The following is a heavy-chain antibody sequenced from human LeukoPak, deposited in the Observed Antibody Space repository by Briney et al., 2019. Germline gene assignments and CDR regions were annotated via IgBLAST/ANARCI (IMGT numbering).Heavy chain of an antibody. CDR2: INPSGGST. CDR3: ARDSVPFSSGWYYIFDC. D-gene: IGHD6-19*01. V-gene: IGHV1-46*01. CDR1: GGTFSSYA. Sequence: ASVKVSCKASGGTFSSYAISWVRQAPGQGLEWMGIINPSGGSTSYAQKFQGRVTMTRDTSTSTVYMELSSLRSEDTAVYYCARDSVPFSSGWYYIFDCWGQGTLVTVSS. J-gene: IGHJ4*02.